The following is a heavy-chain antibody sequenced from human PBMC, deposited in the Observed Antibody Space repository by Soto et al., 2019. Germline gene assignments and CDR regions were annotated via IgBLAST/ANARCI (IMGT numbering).Heavy chain of an antibody. CDR1: GGSLSSGSFS. CDR3: AGGGGSTDYVANYYFDY. J-gene: IGHJ4*02. D-gene: IGHD4-17*01. CDR2: INYSGNT. Sequence: QLRLQESGSGLVKPSQTLSLTCTVSGGSLSSGSFSWGWIRQPPGKGLEWIGYINYSGNTYYNPSLRGRVTISRDMSTNHFSLKLGSVAAADTAVYYCAGGGGSTDYVANYYFDYWGRGTLVTVSS. V-gene: IGHV4-30-2*01.